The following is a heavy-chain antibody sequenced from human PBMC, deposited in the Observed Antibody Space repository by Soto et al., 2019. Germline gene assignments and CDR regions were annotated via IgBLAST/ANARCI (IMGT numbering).Heavy chain of an antibody. CDR2: IYPGDSDT. J-gene: IGHJ4*02. Sequence: PGESLKISCXGSGYNFTSYWIGWVRQMPGKGLEWMGIIYPGDSDTRYSPSFQGQVTISADKSISTAYLQWSSLRASDTAMYYCARPEDGALLKFDYWGQGTLVTVSS. CDR1: GYNFTSYW. CDR3: ARPEDGALLKFDY. D-gene: IGHD3-9*01. V-gene: IGHV5-51*01.